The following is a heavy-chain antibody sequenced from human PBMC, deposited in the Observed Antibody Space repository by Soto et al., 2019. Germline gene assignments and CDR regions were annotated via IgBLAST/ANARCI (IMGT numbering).Heavy chain of an antibody. CDR2: ISYSGST. CDR1: GGSISSGGYY. V-gene: IGHV4-31*03. J-gene: IGHJ4*01. CDR3: ARGVLH. Sequence: QVQLQESGPGLVQPSQTLSLTCTVSGGSISSGGYYWSWIRQHPGTGLEWIGHISYSGSTYYNTSLQRRVTVALDTSRYQFSLIVNSVTAADTAVYYCARGVLHWCQGTLVTISS.